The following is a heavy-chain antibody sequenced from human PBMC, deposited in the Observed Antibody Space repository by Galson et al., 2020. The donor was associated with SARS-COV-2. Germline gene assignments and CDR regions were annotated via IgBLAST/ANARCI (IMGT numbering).Heavy chain of an antibody. Sequence: GESLKISCAVSGFSFSTNGMHWVRQAPGKGLEWVALISYDESNKLYADSVRGRFTISRDSSKNTLYLQMNSLRTDDTAVYYCAKEATYSFGSGTYKKNPIGYWGQGTLVTVSS. CDR3: AKEATYSFGSGTYKKNPIGY. CDR1: GFSFSTNG. D-gene: IGHD3-10*01. J-gene: IGHJ4*02. V-gene: IGHV3-30*18. CDR2: ISYDESNK.